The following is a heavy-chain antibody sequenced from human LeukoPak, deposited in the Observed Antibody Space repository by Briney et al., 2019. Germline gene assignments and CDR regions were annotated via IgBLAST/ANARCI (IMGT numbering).Heavy chain of an antibody. Sequence: SQTLSLTCTVSGGSISSGGYYWSWIRQHPGKGLEWIGYIYYSGGTYYNPSLKSRVTISVDTSKNQFSLKLSSVTAEDTAVYYCASGDSSGYYYFDYWGQGTLVTVSS. D-gene: IGHD3-22*01. CDR1: GGSISSGGYY. CDR3: ASGDSSGYYYFDY. J-gene: IGHJ4*02. CDR2: IYYSGGT. V-gene: IGHV4-31*03.